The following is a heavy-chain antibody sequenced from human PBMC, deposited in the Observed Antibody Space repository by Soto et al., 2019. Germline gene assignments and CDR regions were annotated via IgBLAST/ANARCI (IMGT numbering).Heavy chain of an antibody. CDR3: ARCPFTYSSSWYYFDY. CDR1: GGSISSSSYY. J-gene: IGHJ4*02. D-gene: IGHD6-13*01. Sequence: PSETLSLTCTVSGGSISSSSYYWGWIRQPPGKGLEWIGSIYYSGSTYYNPSLKSRVTISVDTSKNQFSLKLSSVTAADTAVYYCARCPFTYSSSWYYFDYWGQGTLVTVSS. CDR2: IYYSGST. V-gene: IGHV4-39*01.